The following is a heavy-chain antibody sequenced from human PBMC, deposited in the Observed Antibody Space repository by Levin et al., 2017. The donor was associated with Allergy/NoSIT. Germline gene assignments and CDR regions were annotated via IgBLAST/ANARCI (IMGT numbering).Heavy chain of an antibody. CDR1: GFTFSSYS. J-gene: IGHJ3*02. Sequence: ASVKVSCAASGFTFSSYSMNWVRQAPGKGLEWVSSISSSSSYIYYADSVKGRFTISRDNAKNSLYLQMNSLRAEDTAVYYCASSKDRYGDAFDIWGQGTMVTVSS. CDR2: ISSSSSYI. D-gene: IGHD5-18*01. CDR3: ASSKDRYGDAFDI. V-gene: IGHV3-21*01.